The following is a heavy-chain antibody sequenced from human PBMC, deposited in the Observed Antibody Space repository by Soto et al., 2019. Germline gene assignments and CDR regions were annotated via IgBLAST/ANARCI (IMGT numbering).Heavy chain of an antibody. Sequence: SETLSLTCTVSGGSISSYYWSWIRQPPGKGLEWIGYIYYSGSTNYNPSLKSRVTISVDTSKNQFSLKLSSVTAADTAVYYCARVSYSSSSGLDYWGQGTLVTVSS. J-gene: IGHJ4*02. CDR2: IYYSGST. CDR3: ARVSYSSSSGLDY. D-gene: IGHD6-6*01. CDR1: GGSISSYY. V-gene: IGHV4-59*01.